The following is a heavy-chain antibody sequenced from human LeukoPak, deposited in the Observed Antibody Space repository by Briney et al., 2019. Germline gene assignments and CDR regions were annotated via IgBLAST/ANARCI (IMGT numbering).Heavy chain of an antibody. Sequence: ASVKVSCKASGYTFTSYYMHWVRQAPGQGLEWMGIINPSGGSTSYAQKFQGRVTMTRDKSTSTVYMELRSMRSDDTAVYYCARESGYYDSSGYYYPHAFDIWGQGTMVTVSS. J-gene: IGHJ3*02. D-gene: IGHD3-22*01. CDR3: ARESGYYDSSGYYYPHAFDI. CDR2: INPSGGST. V-gene: IGHV1-46*01. CDR1: GYTFTSYY.